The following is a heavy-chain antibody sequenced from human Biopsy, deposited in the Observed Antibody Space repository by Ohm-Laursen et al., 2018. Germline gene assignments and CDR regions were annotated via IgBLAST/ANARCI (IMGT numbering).Heavy chain of an antibody. CDR2: FAPENGKT. CDR1: GYTLTELS. D-gene: IGHD3-10*01. Sequence: GSSVKVSCKVSGYTLTELSMHWVRQVPGKGLEWMGGFAPENGKTVYAQNFQARVSMTEDTSTDTVYMEVTSLRSDDTAVYYCATGPYYDTRFYYNVRPFDFWGQGTLVTVSS. CDR3: ATGPYYDTRFYYNVRPFDF. J-gene: IGHJ4*02. V-gene: IGHV1-24*01.